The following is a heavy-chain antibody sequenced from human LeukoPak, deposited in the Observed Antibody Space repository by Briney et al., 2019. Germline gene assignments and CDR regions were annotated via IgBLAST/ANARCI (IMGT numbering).Heavy chain of an antibody. V-gene: IGHV4-34*01. CDR1: GGSFSGYY. J-gene: IGHJ5*02. CDR3: ARVKAQADFWSGYWNHWFDP. CDR2: INHSGST. D-gene: IGHD3-3*01. Sequence: SETLSLTCAVYGGSFSGYYWSWIRQPPGKGLEWIGEINHSGSTNYNPSLKSRVTISVDTSKNQFSLKLSSVTAADTGVYYCARVKAQADFWSGYWNHWFDPWGQGTLVTVSS.